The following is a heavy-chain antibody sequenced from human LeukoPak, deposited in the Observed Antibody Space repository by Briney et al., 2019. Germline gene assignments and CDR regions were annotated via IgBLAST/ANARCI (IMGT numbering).Heavy chain of an antibody. V-gene: IGHV4-34*01. CDR2: IHPSGIT. J-gene: IGHJ4*02. CDR1: DGSSGYY. Sequence: SETLSLTCAVYDGSSGYYWSWIRQPPGKELEWIGEIHPSGITSFNPSLKSRASISADTSKNQFSLKLTSVTAADTALYYCSRGRDQSKTGDYWGQGTLATVSS. D-gene: IGHD2-2*01. CDR3: SRGRDQSKTGDY.